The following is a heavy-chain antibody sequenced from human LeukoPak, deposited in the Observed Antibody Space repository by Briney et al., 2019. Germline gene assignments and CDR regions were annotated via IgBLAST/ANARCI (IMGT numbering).Heavy chain of an antibody. D-gene: IGHD2-2*01. V-gene: IGHV3-21*01. J-gene: IGHJ4*02. CDR3: ASRSPALDY. CDR2: ISSSSSYI. Sequence: GGSLRLSCAASGFTFSTYSMNWVRQAPGKGLEWVSSISSSSSYIYYADSVKGRFTISRDNSKNTLYLQMNSLRADDTAVYYCASRSPALDYWGQGTLATVSS. CDR1: GFTFSTYS.